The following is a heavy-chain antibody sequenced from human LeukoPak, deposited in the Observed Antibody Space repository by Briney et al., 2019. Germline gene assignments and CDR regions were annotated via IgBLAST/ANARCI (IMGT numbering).Heavy chain of an antibody. CDR1: GYTFIGYY. V-gene: IGHV1-2*02. CDR2: INTNSGGT. J-gene: IGHJ4*02. CDR3: ARAPSPSGRFDY. Sequence: ASVKVSFKASGYTFIGYYMHWVRQAPAPGIERMGWINTNSGGTNYAQKFQGRVSMTRDTSISTAYMELSRRRSDDTAVYYCARAPSPSGRFDYWGQGILVTVSS.